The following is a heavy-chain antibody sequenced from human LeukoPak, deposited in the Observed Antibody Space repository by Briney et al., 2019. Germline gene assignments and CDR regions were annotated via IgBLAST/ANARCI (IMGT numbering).Heavy chain of an antibody. Sequence: PSQTLSLTCTVSGGSISSGGYYWSWIRQHPGKGLEWIGYIYYSGSTYYNPSLKSRVTISVDTSKNQFSLKLSSVTAADTAVYYCARAPESMIVVVIDAFDIWGRGTMVTVSS. J-gene: IGHJ3*02. CDR2: IYYSGST. CDR1: GGSISSGGYY. CDR3: ARAPESMIVVVIDAFDI. V-gene: IGHV4-31*03. D-gene: IGHD3-22*01.